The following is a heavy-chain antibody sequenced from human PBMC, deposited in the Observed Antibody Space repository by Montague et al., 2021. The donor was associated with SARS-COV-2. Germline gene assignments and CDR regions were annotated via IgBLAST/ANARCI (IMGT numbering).Heavy chain of an antibody. CDR3: ARVQGITMIVVVIGAFDI. J-gene: IGHJ3*02. CDR2: IYYSGST. CDR1: GGSISSGGYY. Sequence: TLSLTCTVSGGSISSGGYYWSWIRRHPGKGLEWIGYIYYSGSTYYNPSLKSRVTISVDTSKNQFSLKLSPVTAADTAVYYCARVQGITMIVVVIGAFDIWGQGTMVTGSS. D-gene: IGHD3-22*01. V-gene: IGHV4-31*03.